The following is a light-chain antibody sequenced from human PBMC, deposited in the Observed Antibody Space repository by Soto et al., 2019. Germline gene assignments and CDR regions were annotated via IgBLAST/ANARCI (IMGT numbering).Light chain of an antibody. CDR2: DVA. J-gene: IGLJ1*01. CDR1: SSDVGGSNF. CDR3: VSYTSSTTYV. V-gene: IGLV2-14*03. Sequence: QSVLTGPASVSDSPGQSITVSCTGTSSDVGGSNFVSWYQQHPGKPPKLIIYDVANRPSGVSNRFSGSKSGSTASLIISRLQTEDEADYYCVSYTSSTTYVFGTGTKATVL.